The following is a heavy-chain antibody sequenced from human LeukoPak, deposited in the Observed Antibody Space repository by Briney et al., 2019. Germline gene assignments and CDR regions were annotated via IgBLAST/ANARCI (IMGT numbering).Heavy chain of an antibody. J-gene: IGHJ4*02. CDR2: INPNSGGT. CDR1: GYTFTGYN. Sequence: ASVKVSCKASGYTFTGYNMHWVRQAPGQGLEWMGWINPNSGGTNYGQKFQGRVTMTRDTSISTAYMELSRMRSDDTAVYCCARVGEWYSSGWYFFDYWGQGTLVTVSS. D-gene: IGHD6-19*01. CDR3: ARVGEWYSSGWYFFDY. V-gene: IGHV1-2*02.